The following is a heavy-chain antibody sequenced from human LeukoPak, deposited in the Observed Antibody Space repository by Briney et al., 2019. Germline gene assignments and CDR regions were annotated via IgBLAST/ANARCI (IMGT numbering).Heavy chain of an antibody. CDR3: ARDHLRLLWFGELPASQYNWFDP. CDR2: INAGNGNT. Sequence: ASVKVSCKASGCTFTSYAMHWVRQAPGQRLEWMGWINAGNGNTKYSQKFQGRVTITRDTSASTAYMELSSLRSEDTAVYYCARDHLRLLWFGELPASQYNWFDPWGQGTLVTVSS. CDR1: GCTFTSYA. D-gene: IGHD3-10*01. J-gene: IGHJ5*02. V-gene: IGHV1-3*01.